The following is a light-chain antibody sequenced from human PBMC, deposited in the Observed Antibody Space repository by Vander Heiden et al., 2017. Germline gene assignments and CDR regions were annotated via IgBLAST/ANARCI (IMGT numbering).Light chain of an antibody. Sequence: SHALTQPPSASASPGQTARIACSGDALAKKYASWYQQKSGQAPMLVIYEDSKRPSGIPERFSGSSSGTMATLTISGAQVEDEADYYCYSTDSSGNHRVFGGGTKLTVL. J-gene: IGLJ2*01. CDR2: EDS. CDR3: YSTDSSGNHRV. CDR1: ALAKKY. V-gene: IGLV3-10*01.